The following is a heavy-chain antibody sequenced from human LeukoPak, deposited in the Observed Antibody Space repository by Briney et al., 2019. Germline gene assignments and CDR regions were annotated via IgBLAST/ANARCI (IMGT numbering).Heavy chain of an antibody. CDR1: GGSISSSSYY. J-gene: IGHJ4*02. CDR2: IFYSGST. Sequence: SETLSLTCTVSGGSISSSSYYWGWIRQPPGKGLEWIGSIFYSGSTYYNPSLKSRVTISVDTSKNQFSLSLSSVTAADTAVYYCARDDNWNYLRGGNFDYWGQGTLVTVSS. CDR3: ARDDNWNYLRGGNFDY. D-gene: IGHD1-7*01. V-gene: IGHV4-39*07.